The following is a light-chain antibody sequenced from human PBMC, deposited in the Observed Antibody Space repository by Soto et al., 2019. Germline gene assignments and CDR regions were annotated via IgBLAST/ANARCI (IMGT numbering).Light chain of an antibody. J-gene: IGKJ3*01. CDR3: HQRSTWPFT. V-gene: IGKV3-11*01. CDR1: QSISSY. Sequence: EIVLTQSPATLSLSPGERATLSCRASQSISSYLAWYQQKPDQAPRLLIYDASNRATGIPARFSGSGSGTDFTLTISSLEPEDFAVYYCHQRSTWPFTFRPGPKVDIK. CDR2: DAS.